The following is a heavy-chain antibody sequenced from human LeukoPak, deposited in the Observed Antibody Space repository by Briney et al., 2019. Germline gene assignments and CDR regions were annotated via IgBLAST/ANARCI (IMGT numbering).Heavy chain of an antibody. Sequence: GGSLRLSCAASGFTFSSYSMNWVRQAPGKGLEWVSYISSSSRTIYYADSVKGRFTISRDNAKNSLYLQMNSLRAEDTAVYYCARDSEVVVGDSSWFDPWGPGTLVTVSS. J-gene: IGHJ5*02. V-gene: IGHV3-48*01. CDR1: GFTFSSYS. CDR2: ISSSSRTI. D-gene: IGHD2-15*01. CDR3: ARDSEVVVGDSSWFDP.